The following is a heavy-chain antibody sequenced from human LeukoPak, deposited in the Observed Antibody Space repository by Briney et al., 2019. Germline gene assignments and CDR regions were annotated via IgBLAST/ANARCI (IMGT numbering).Heavy chain of an antibody. CDR1: GGSFSGYY. Sequence: SETLSLTCAVYGGSFSGYYWSWIRQPPGKGLEWIGEIDHSGSTNYNPSLKSRVTISVDTSKNQFSLKLSSVTAADTAVYYCARTYYYDSSGYPRGGGREIDYWGQGTLVTVSS. CDR2: IDHSGST. J-gene: IGHJ4*02. D-gene: IGHD3-22*01. CDR3: ARTYYYDSSGYPRGGGREIDY. V-gene: IGHV4-34*01.